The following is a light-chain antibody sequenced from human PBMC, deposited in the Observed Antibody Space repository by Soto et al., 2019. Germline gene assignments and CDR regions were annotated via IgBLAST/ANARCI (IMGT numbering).Light chain of an antibody. CDR3: QQSYSTPT. V-gene: IGKV1-39*01. CDR1: QSISSW. J-gene: IGKJ2*01. Sequence: DIQMTQSPSTLFSSVGDRVTITCRASQSISSWLAWYQQKPGKAPILLIYASSSLQSGVPSRFSGSGSGTDFTLTISSLEPDDFATYYCQQSYSTPTFGQGTKVDIK. CDR2: ASS.